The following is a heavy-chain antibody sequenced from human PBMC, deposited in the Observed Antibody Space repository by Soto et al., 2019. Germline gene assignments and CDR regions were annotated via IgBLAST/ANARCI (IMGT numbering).Heavy chain of an antibody. CDR3: ARGGGSYPY. V-gene: IGHV4-59*01. J-gene: IGHJ4*02. CDR1: GGSISSYY. CDR2: IYYSGST. Sequence: SETLSPTCTVSGGSISSYYWSWIRQPPGKGLEWIGYIYYSGSTNYNPSLKSRVTISVDTSKNQFSLKLSSVTAADTAVYYCARGGGSYPYWGQGTLVTVSS. D-gene: IGHD1-26*01.